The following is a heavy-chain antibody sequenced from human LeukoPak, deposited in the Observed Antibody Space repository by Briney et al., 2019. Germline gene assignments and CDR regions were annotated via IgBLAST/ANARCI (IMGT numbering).Heavy chain of an antibody. V-gene: IGHV1-46*01. J-gene: IGHJ4*02. CDR3: ARGPNYYSSGYYR. Sequence: ASVKVSCKASGYTFTRYYMHWVRQAPGQGLEWMGIINPSAGSTTYAQKFQGRVTMTRDTSTSTVYMELSSLGSEDTAVYYCARGPNYYSSGYYRWGQGTLVTVSS. D-gene: IGHD3-22*01. CDR1: GYTFTRYY. CDR2: INPSAGST.